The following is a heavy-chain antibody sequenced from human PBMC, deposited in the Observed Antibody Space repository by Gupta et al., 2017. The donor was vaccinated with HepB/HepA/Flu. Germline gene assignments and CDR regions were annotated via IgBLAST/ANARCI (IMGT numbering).Heavy chain of an antibody. Sequence: QVQLVESGGGVVQPGRSLRLSCAASGFTFSSYGMHWVRQAPGKGLEWVAVIWYDGSNKYYADSVKGRFTISRDNSKNTLYLQMNSLRAEDTAVYYCARDMARGVTSIDYWGQGTLVTVSS. CDR2: IWYDGSNK. CDR3: ARDMARGVTSIDY. V-gene: IGHV3-33*01. J-gene: IGHJ4*02. CDR1: GFTFSSYG. D-gene: IGHD3-10*01.